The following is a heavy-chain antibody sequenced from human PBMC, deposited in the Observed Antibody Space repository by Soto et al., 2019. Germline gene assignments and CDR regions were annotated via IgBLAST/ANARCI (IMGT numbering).Heavy chain of an antibody. CDR1: GFSVSSNDW. CDR2: VFRSGET. Sequence: QVQLQESGPGLVKPSGTLSLICSVSGFSVSSNDWWTWVRQPPGKGREWIGEVFRSGETISNPSLKSRVTMSVDMSKNHFSLTLNSVTAADTGIYYCARSTMIGPARRLDSWGPGTLVTVSA. CDR3: ARSTMIGPARRLDS. J-gene: IGHJ5*01. V-gene: IGHV4-4*02. D-gene: IGHD3-10*02.